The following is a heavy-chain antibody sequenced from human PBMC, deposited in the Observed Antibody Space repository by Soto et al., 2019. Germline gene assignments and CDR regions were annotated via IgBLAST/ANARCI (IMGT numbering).Heavy chain of an antibody. J-gene: IGHJ6*02. CDR3: ARSKLKTTPYYPYGMDF. D-gene: IGHD1-7*01. CDR1: GGTFSSYA. CDR2: IIPIFGTA. V-gene: IGHV1-69*13. Sequence: SVKVSCKASGGTFSSYAISWVRQAPGQGLEWMGGIIPIFGTANYAQKFQGRVTITADESTSTAYMELSSLRSEDTAVYYCARSKLKTTPYYPYGMDFWGQGSTVPVAS.